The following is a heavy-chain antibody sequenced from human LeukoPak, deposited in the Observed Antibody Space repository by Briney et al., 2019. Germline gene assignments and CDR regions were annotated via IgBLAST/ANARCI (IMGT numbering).Heavy chain of an antibody. D-gene: IGHD5-12*01. CDR3: ARVGYSGWNLEY. CDR1: GFTFRSYW. Sequence: GGSLRLSCAASGFTFRSYWMSWVRQAPGKGLEWVANISQGGSVKYYVDSVKGRFTISRDDAKNSLYVQMNSLRDEDTAVYYCARVGYSGWNLEYWGQGTLATVSS. CDR2: ISQGGSVK. V-gene: IGHV3-7*01. J-gene: IGHJ4*02.